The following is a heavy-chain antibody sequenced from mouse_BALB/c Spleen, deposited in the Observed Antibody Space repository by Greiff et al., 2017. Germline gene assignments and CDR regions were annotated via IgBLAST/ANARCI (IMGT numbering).Heavy chain of an antibody. V-gene: IGHV5-12-2*01. J-gene: IGHJ1*01. CDR3: ARHYYGSSWYFEV. D-gene: IGHD1-1*01. CDR1: GFTFSSYT. CDR2: ISNGGGST. Sequence: EVKLMESGGGLVQPGGSLKLSCAASGFTFSSYTMSWVRQTPEKRLEWVAYISNGGGSTYYPDTVKGRFTISRDNAKNTLYLQMSSLKSEDTAMYYCARHYYGSSWYFEVWGAGTTVTVSS.